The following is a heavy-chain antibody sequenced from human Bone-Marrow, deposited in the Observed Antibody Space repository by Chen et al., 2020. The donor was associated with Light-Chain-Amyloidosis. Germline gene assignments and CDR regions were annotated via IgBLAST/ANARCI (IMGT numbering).Heavy chain of an antibody. CDR2: ISGDGGST. J-gene: IGHJ5*02. Sequence: EVQLVESGGGVVQPGGSLRRPCAASGFTFDDYAMHWVRQAPGKGLEWVSLISGDGGSTYYADSVKGRFTISRDNSKNSLYLQMNSLRTEDTALYYCAKDIFATYDPWGQGTLVTVSS. V-gene: IGHV3-43*02. CDR3: AKDIFATYDP. CDR1: GFTFDDYA. D-gene: IGHD1-26*01.